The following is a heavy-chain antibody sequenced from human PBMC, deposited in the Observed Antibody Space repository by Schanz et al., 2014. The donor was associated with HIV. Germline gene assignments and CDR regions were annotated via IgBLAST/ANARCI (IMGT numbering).Heavy chain of an antibody. CDR3: ARGAAEMATMTPWRY. CDR2: ISAYNGNT. Sequence: QVPLVQSGAEVKKPWASVKVSCKASGYTFTSYGINWVRQAPGQGLEWMGWISAYNGNTNYAQKLQGRVTMTTDTSTSTAYMDLRSLRSDDTAVYYCARGAAEMATMTPWRYWGQGTLVTVSS. V-gene: IGHV1-18*01. D-gene: IGHD5-12*01. J-gene: IGHJ4*02. CDR1: GYTFTSYG.